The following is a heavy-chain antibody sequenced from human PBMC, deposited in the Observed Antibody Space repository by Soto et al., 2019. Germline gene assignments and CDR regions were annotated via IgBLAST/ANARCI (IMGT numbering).Heavy chain of an antibody. CDR1: GYTFTGYY. CDR2: INPNSGGT. D-gene: IGHD3-10*01. V-gene: IGHV1-2*02. Sequence: QVQLVQSGAEVKKPGASVKVSCKASGYTFTGYYMHWVRQAPGQGLEWMGWINPNSGGTNYAQKFQGRVTMTRDTSISTAYMELSRLGSDDTAVYYCARARTRGLWFGEFLAAYYYYYGMDVWGQGTTVTVSS. J-gene: IGHJ6*02. CDR3: ARARTRGLWFGEFLAAYYYYYGMDV.